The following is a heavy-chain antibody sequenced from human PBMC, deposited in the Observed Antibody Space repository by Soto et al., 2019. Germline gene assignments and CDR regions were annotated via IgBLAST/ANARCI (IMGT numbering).Heavy chain of an antibody. Sequence: LSLTCTVSGGPISSYYWSWIRQPPGKGLEWIGYIYYSGSTNYNPSLKSRVTISVDTSKNQFSLKLSSVTAADTAVYYCARENYDSSGYYSTYYFDYWGQGTLVTVSS. CDR2: IYYSGST. CDR1: GGPISSYY. J-gene: IGHJ4*02. D-gene: IGHD3-22*01. V-gene: IGHV4-59*01. CDR3: ARENYDSSGYYSTYYFDY.